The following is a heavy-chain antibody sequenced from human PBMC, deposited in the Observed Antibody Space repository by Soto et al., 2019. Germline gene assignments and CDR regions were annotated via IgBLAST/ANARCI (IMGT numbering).Heavy chain of an antibody. Sequence: GGSLRLSCAASGFTFSSYAMSWVRQAPGKGLEWVSAISGSGGSTYYADSVKGRFTISRDNSKNTLYLQMNSLRAEDTAVYYCAKDQSVPAAMMGAPVTVFDYWGQGTLVTVSS. CDR1: GFTFSSYA. CDR3: AKDQSVPAAMMGAPVTVFDY. D-gene: IGHD2-2*01. J-gene: IGHJ4*02. CDR2: ISGSGGST. V-gene: IGHV3-23*01.